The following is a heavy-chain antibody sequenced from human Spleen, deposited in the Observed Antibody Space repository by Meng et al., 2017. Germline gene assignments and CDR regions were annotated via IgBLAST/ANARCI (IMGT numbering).Heavy chain of an antibody. Sequence: QLQLQQWGPGLLKPSATLSLTCAVYGGSFSGYYWSWIRQPPGKGLEWIGEINHSGSTNYNPSLKSRVTISVDTSQNNLSLKLSSVTAADSAVYYCARGPTTMAHDFDYWGQGTLVTVSS. CDR2: INHSGST. CDR1: GGSFSGYY. J-gene: IGHJ4*02. CDR3: ARGPTTMAHDFDY. V-gene: IGHV4-34*01. D-gene: IGHD4-11*01.